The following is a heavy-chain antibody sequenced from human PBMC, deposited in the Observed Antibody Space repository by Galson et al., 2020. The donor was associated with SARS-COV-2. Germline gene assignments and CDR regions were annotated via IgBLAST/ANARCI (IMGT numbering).Heavy chain of an antibody. CDR1: GFTFTTYG. D-gene: IGHD2-15*01. J-gene: IGHJ6*02. CDR3: AKDREDCSGDTCSDYYYYGMDV. Sequence: GESLKISCAASGFTFTTYGMHWVRQAPGKGLAWVAFISNDGSEKYYADSVKGRFTISRDNSKNTLYLQMNSLRADDTAMYYCAKDREDCSGDTCSDYYYYGMDVWGQGTTVTVSS. V-gene: IGHV3-30*18. CDR2: ISNDGSEK.